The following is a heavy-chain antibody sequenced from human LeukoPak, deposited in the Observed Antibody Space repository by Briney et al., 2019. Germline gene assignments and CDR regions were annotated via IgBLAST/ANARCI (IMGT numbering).Heavy chain of an antibody. CDR1: GFTFSSYW. V-gene: IGHV3-74*01. CDR2: INSDGSST. CDR3: ARGDSSGWYPNYYYYGMDV. J-gene: IGHJ6*02. Sequence: PGGSLRLSCAASGFTFSSYWMHWVRQAPGKGLVWVSRINSDGSSTSYADSVKGRFTISRDNAKNTLYLQMNSLRAEDTAVYYCARGDSSGWYPNYYYYGMDVWGQGTTVTVSS. D-gene: IGHD6-19*01.